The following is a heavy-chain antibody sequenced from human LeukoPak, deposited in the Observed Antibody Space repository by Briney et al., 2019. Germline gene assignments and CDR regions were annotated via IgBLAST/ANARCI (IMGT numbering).Heavy chain of an antibody. CDR1: GYTFINHA. J-gene: IGHJ4*02. CDR2: INIGNGNT. D-gene: IGHD2-21*01. Sequence: ASVKVSCKASGYTFINHAIRWVRQAPGQRLEWMGWINIGNGNTKYSQNFQGRITITRDTSATTAYMDLSSLRSEDTAMYYCARRLGRSFDYWGQGTLATVSS. CDR3: ARRLGRSFDY. V-gene: IGHV1-3*04.